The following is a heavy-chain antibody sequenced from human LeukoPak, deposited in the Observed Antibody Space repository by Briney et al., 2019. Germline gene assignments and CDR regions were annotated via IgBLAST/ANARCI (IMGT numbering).Heavy chain of an antibody. V-gene: IGHV4-34*01. CDR3: ARRFDSSGYVSDY. CDR2: INHSGST. Sequence: SETLSLTCAVYGGSFSGYYWSWIRQPPGKGLEWIGEINHSGSTNYNPSLKSRVTISVDTSKNQFSLKLSSVTAADTAVYYCARRFDSSGYVSDYWGQGTLVTVSS. J-gene: IGHJ4*02. D-gene: IGHD3-22*01. CDR1: GGSFSGYY.